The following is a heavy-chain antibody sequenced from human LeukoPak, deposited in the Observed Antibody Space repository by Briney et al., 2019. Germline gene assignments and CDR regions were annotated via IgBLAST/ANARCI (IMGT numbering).Heavy chain of an antibody. J-gene: IGHJ6*03. CDR3: ARGQDYGDKYYYYYYMDV. V-gene: IGHV4-39*07. Sequence: SETLFLTCTVSGGSITSSSYYWGWIRQPPGKGLEWIGSVYYSGNTYYNSSLKSRVTISVDTSKNQFSLKLSSATAADTAVYYCARGQDYGDKYYYYYYMDVWGKGTTVTVSS. CDR1: GGSITSSSYY. CDR2: VYYSGNT. D-gene: IGHD4-17*01.